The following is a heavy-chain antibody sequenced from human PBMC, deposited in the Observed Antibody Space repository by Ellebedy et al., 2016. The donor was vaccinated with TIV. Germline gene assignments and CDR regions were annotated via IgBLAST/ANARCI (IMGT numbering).Heavy chain of an antibody. D-gene: IGHD6-13*01. V-gene: IGHV4-39*07. CDR3: ARYSSSWYVRGYYYYYGMDV. Sequence: SETLSLXXTVSGGSISSSSYYWGWIRQPPGKGLEWIGSIYYSGSTYYNPSLKSRVTISVDTSKNQFSLKLSSVTAADTAVYYCARYSSSWYVRGYYYYYGMDVWGQGTTVTVSS. CDR2: IYYSGST. J-gene: IGHJ6*02. CDR1: GGSISSSSYY.